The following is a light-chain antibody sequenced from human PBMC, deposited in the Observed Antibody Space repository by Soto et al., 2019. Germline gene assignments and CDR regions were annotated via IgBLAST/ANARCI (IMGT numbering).Light chain of an antibody. Sequence: EIVMTQSPATLSASPGERVTLSCRASQSIRSNLAWYQQRPGQTPRLLIFVASTRATGIPARFTGSGSGTEFTLTINSLQSEDFAVYYCQPYNNWPLTFGGGTKVDIK. CDR2: VAS. V-gene: IGKV3-15*01. J-gene: IGKJ4*01. CDR1: QSIRSN. CDR3: QPYNNWPLT.